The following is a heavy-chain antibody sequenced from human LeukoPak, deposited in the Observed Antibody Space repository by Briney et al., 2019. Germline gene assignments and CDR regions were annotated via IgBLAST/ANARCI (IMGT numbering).Heavy chain of an antibody. J-gene: IGHJ4*02. V-gene: IGHV4-34*01. Sequence: ASETLSLTCAVYGGSFSGYYWSWIRQPPGKGLEWIGEINHSGSTNYNPSLKSRVTISVDTSKNQFSLKLSSVTAADTAVYYCATTRGSSFDYWGQGTLVTVSS. CDR3: ATTRGSSFDY. CDR1: GGSFSGYY. CDR2: INHSGST. D-gene: IGHD3-10*01.